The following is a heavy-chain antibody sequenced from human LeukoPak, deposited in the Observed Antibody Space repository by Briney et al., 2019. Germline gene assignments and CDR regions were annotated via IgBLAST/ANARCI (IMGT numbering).Heavy chain of an antibody. CDR1: GGSISSYY. CDR2: IYYSGST. D-gene: IGHD6-13*01. V-gene: IGHV4-59*08. CDR3: ARHVFDSSSLPTGAFDI. Sequence: SETLSLTCTVSGGSISSYYWSWIRQPPGKGLEWIGYIYYSGSTNYNPSLKSRVTISVDTSKNQFSLKLSSVTAADTAVYYCARHVFDSSSLPTGAFDIWGQGTMVTVSS. J-gene: IGHJ3*02.